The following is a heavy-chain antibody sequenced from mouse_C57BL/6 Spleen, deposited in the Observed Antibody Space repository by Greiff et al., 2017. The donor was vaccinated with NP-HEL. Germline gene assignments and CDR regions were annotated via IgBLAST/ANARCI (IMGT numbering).Heavy chain of an antibody. CDR1: GYTFTSYW. V-gene: IGHV1-53*01. J-gene: IGHJ2*01. CDR2: ITPSNGGT. CDR3: ARSRNYYGSSYFDY. Sequence: QVQLQQPGTELVKPGASVKLSCKASGYTFTSYWMHWVKQRPGQGLEWIGNITPSNGGTNYNEKFKSKATLTVDKSSSTAYMQRSSLTSEDAAVYYCARSRNYYGSSYFDYWGQGTTLTVSS. D-gene: IGHD1-1*01.